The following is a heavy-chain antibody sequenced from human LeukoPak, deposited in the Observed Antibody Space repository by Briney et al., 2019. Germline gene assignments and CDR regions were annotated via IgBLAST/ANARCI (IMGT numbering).Heavy chain of an antibody. J-gene: IGHJ6*02. CDR3: AGSGTTGTRYYYYYGMDV. CDR1: GYMFTLSV. D-gene: IGHD1-1*01. V-gene: IGHV1-8*01. Sequence: ALGRVCCSPAGYMFTLSVVNWGRGAAGHGGGWWGGLNPYSGNTGYAQKVQGRVTMTRNTSISTAYMELSSLRSEDTAVYYCAGSGTTGTRYYYYYGMDVWGQGTTVTVSS. CDR2: LNPYSGNT.